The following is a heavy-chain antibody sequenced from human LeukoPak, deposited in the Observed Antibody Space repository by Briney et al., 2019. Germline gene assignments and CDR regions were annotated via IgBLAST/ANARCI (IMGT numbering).Heavy chain of an antibody. V-gene: IGHV3-48*01. D-gene: IGHD3-22*01. J-gene: IGHJ4*02. Sequence: GGFLRLSCAASGFIFSSYSMNWVRQAPGKGLEWVSYISSSSSTIYYADSVKGRLTSSRDNAKDSLYLQMNSLRAEDTAVYYCARVLHKRNYDSSVYYGYWGQGTLVTVSS. CDR1: GFIFSSYS. CDR2: ISSSSSTI. CDR3: ARVLHKRNYDSSVYYGY.